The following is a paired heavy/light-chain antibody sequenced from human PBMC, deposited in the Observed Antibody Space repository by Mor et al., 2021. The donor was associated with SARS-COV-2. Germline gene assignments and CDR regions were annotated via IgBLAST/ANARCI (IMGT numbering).Heavy chain of an antibody. J-gene: IGHJ5*02. CDR2: INPNSGDR. V-gene: IGHV1-2*02. Sequence: QEQLVQSGAEVKKPGASVKVSCKASGYTFSAYYMHWVRRAPGQGLEWMGWINPNSGDRQYAEKFQGRVTLTSDTSINTAYLELSRLRSDDTAVYYCAREGVRSGLLNWFAPWGQGTLVTVSS. CDR1: GYTFSAYY. D-gene: IGHD6-25*01. CDR3: AREGVRSGLLNWFAP.
Light chain of an antibody. Sequence: QSVLTQPPSVSGAPGQGVTISCTGSSSNIGAGYNVHWYQQLPGTAPKLLIYGNTNRASGVPDRFSASKSGTSASLAITGLQAEDEADYYCQSYENIVSGTGVVFGGGTKLTVL. CDR1: SSNIGAGYN. CDR2: GNT. CDR3: QSYENIVSGTGVV. J-gene: IGLJ3*02. V-gene: IGLV1-40*01.